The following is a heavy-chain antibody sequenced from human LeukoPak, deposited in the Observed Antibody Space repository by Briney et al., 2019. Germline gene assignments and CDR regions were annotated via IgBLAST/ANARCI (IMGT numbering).Heavy chain of an antibody. D-gene: IGHD3-16*01. CDR2: IIPIFGTA. Sequence: SVKVSCKASGGTFSSYAISRVRQAPGQGLEWMGGIIPIFGTANYAQKFQGRVTITADESTSTAYMELSSLRSEDTAVYYCARAPGDSRRYYYYYMDVWGKGTTVTVSS. J-gene: IGHJ6*03. V-gene: IGHV1-69*01. CDR3: ARAPGDSRRYYYYYMDV. CDR1: GGTFSSYA.